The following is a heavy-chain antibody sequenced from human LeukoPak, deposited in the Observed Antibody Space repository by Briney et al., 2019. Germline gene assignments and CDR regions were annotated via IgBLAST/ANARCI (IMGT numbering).Heavy chain of an antibody. V-gene: IGHV4-4*09. CDR2: IYTSGST. CDR1: GCSISSYY. J-gene: IGHJ4*02. CDR3: ARRTANFAY. Sequence: PSETLSLTCTVSGCSISSYYWSWIRQPPGKGLEWIGYIYTSGSTNYNPSLKSRVTISVDTSKNQSSLKQSSGTAADTAVYYCARRTANFAYWGQGTLVTVSS. D-gene: IGHD2-21*02.